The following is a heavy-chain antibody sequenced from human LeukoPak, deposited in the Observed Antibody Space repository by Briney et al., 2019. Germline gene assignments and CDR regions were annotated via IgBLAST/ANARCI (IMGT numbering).Heavy chain of an antibody. CDR3: AKGLYYDILTGYPVRDY. CDR2: ISGSGGST. Sequence: GSLRLSCAASGFTFSSYAMSWVRQAPGKGLEWVSAISGSGGSTYYADSVKGRFTISRDNSKNTLYLQMNSLRAEDTAVYYCAKGLYYDILTGYPVRDYWGQGTLVTVSS. CDR1: GFTFSSYA. V-gene: IGHV3-23*01. D-gene: IGHD3-9*01. J-gene: IGHJ4*02.